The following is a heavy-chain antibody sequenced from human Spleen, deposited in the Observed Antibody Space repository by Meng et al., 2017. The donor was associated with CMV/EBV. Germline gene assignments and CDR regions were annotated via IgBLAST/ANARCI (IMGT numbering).Heavy chain of an antibody. CDR1: TLTELS. CDR3: ATWTPGYCSSSSCFGYFDY. J-gene: IGHJ4*02. V-gene: IGHV1-24*01. CDR2: FNPEDGEI. Sequence: TLTELSRHWVRQAPGKGLEWMGGFNPEDGEIIYAQKFQGRVTMTEDTSADTAYMELSSVRSEDTAVYYCATWTPGYCSSSSCFGYFDYWGQGTLVTVSS. D-gene: IGHD2-2*01.